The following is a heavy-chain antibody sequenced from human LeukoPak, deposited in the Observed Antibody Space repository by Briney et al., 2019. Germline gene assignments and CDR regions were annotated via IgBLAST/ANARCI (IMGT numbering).Heavy chain of an antibody. V-gene: IGHV3-30-3*01. D-gene: IGHD3-22*01. CDR2: MSYDGNNE. Sequence: GGSLRLSCAASGFTVSSNYMSWVRQAPGKGLEWVAVMSYDGNNEYYADSVKGRFTISGDNSKNTLYLQMNSLRAEDTAVYYCARGIEPVVVITPVAYWGQGTLVTVSS. J-gene: IGHJ4*02. CDR1: GFTVSSNY. CDR3: ARGIEPVVVITPVAY.